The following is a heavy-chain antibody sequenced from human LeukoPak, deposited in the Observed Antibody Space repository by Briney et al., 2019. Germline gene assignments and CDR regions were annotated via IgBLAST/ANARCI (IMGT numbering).Heavy chain of an antibody. J-gene: IGHJ3*02. V-gene: IGHV3-9*01. CDR1: GFTFYDYA. Sequence: GGSLRLSCAASGFTFYDYAMHWVRQAPGKGLEWVSGISWNSGSIGYADSVKGRFTISRDNAKNSLYLQMNSLRAEDTALYYCALEIMGAFDIWGQGTMVTVSS. CDR3: ALEIMGAFDI. CDR2: ISWNSGSI. D-gene: IGHD3-16*01.